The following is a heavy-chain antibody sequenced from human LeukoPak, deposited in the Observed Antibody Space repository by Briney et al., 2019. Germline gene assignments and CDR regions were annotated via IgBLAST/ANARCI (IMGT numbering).Heavy chain of an antibody. V-gene: IGHV4-34*01. CDR3: ARAGRYCSSTSCHRWYFDY. CDR1: GGSFSGYY. J-gene: IGHJ4*02. CDR2: INHSGST. D-gene: IGHD2-2*01. Sequence: SETLSLTCAVYGGSFSGYYWSWIRQPPGKGLEWIGEINHSGSTNYNPSLKSRVTISVDTSKNQFSLKLSSVTAADTAVYYCARAGRYCSSTSCHRWYFDYWGQGTLVTVSS.